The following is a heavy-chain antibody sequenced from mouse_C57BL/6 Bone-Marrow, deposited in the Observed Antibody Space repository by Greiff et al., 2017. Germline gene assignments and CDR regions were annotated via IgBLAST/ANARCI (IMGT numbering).Heavy chain of an antibody. Sequence: QVQLQQPGAELVRPGSSVKLSCKASGYTFTSYWMHWVKQRPIQGLEWIGNIDPSDSETHYNQKFKDKATLTVDQSSSTAYMQLSSLTSEDSAVYYCARKGGYGGYFDVWGTGTTVTVSS. V-gene: IGHV1-52*01. D-gene: IGHD2-2*01. CDR1: GYTFTSYW. CDR2: IDPSDSET. J-gene: IGHJ1*03. CDR3: ARKGGYGGYFDV.